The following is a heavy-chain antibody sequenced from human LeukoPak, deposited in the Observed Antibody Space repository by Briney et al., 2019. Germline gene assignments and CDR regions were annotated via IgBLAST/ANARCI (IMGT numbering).Heavy chain of an antibody. CDR3: ARDVGRYIYGYRPTELYWYFDL. CDR2: IKPSGGST. J-gene: IGHJ2*01. D-gene: IGHD5-18*01. V-gene: IGHV1-46*01. Sequence: GSVRVSCKASGYTFTGYYMHWVRQAPGQGLEWMGLIKPSGGSTSYAKKVQGRVTINRDTTTRTVYMEVRRPRDEDTAVYYCARDVGRYIYGYRPTELYWYFDLWGRGTLVTVSS. CDR1: GYTFTGYY.